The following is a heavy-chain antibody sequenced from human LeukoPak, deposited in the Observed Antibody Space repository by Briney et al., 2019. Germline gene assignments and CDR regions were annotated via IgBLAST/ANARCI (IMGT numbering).Heavy chain of an antibody. D-gene: IGHD6-6*01. CDR1: GHTFTDYY. J-gene: IGHJ4*02. Sequence: ASVKVSCKSSGHTFTDYYMHWVRQAPGQGLEWMGWINPNSGGTDFAQKFQGRVAMTRDTSISTAYLELGSLRSDDTAVYFCARARWQLVPYFDYWGQGTLVTVSS. CDR2: INPNSGGT. V-gene: IGHV1-2*02. CDR3: ARARWQLVPYFDY.